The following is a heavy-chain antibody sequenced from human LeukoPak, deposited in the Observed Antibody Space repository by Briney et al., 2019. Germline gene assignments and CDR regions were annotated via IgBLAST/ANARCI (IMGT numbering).Heavy chain of an antibody. CDR2: IYYSGST. CDR1: GGSISSNS. Sequence: SETLSLTGTVSGGSISSNSWSWLRQPPGKGLEWIGYIYYSGSTNYNPSLKSRVTLSVDTSKNQFSLTLSSETAADTAVYYCASGYSHLVIDYWGQGTLVTVSS. V-gene: IGHV4-59*08. CDR3: ASGYSHLVIDY. D-gene: IGHD2-2*02. J-gene: IGHJ4*02.